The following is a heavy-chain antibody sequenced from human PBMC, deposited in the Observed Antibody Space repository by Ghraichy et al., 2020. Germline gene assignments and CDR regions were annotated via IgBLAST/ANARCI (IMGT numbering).Heavy chain of an antibody. CDR2: IYFSGST. Sequence: SETLSLTCTVSGGSIRSSNYYWGWIRQPPGKGLEWIGSIYFSGSTYYTPSLQSRVTISVDTSKNQFSLKLRSVTAADTAIYFCGSQKPGMLDYWGQGTLVTVSS. CDR1: GGSIRSSNYY. J-gene: IGHJ4*02. D-gene: IGHD7-27*01. V-gene: IGHV4-39*01. CDR3: GSQKPGMLDY.